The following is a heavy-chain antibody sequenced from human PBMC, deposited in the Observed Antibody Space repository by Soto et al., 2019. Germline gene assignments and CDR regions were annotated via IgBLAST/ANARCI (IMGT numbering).Heavy chain of an antibody. CDR1: GGFVTSGSYY. CDR3: ARVERGTATTVVDAFDI. V-gene: IGHV4-34*01. J-gene: IGHJ3*02. CDR2: MSHSGVT. D-gene: IGHD1-1*01. Sequence: QVQLQQWGAGLLKPSETLSLTCAVYGGFVTSGSYYWSWIRQPPGKGLEWIGEMSHSGVTHFNPSLKSRVTISVDTSKNQFTLNMSSVTAADTALYYCARVERGTATTVVDAFDIWGPGTMVTVSS.